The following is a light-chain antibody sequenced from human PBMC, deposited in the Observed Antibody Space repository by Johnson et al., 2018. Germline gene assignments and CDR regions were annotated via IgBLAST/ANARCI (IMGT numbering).Light chain of an antibody. V-gene: IGLV1-51*02. CDR1: SSNIGNNY. CDR2: ENN. CDR3: GTWYSSLSAGNV. J-gene: IGLJ1*01. Sequence: QSVLTQPPSVSAAPGQKVTISCSGSSSNIGNNYVSWYQQLPGTAPKLLIYENNKLPSGIPDRFSGSKSGTSATLGITGLQTGDEADYYCGTWYSSLSAGNVFGTGTKVTVL.